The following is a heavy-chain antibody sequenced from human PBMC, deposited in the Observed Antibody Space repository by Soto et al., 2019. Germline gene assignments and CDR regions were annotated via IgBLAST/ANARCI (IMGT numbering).Heavy chain of an antibody. V-gene: IGHV3-23*01. CDR3: AKDILYDILTGYYDY. D-gene: IGHD3-9*01. CDR1: GFTFSSYA. Sequence: PGGSLRLSCAASGFTFSSYAMSWVRQAPGKGLEWVSAISGSGGSTYYADSVKGRFTISRDNSKNTLYLQMNSLRAEDTAVYYCAKDILYDILTGYYDYWGQGTLVTVSS. J-gene: IGHJ4*02. CDR2: ISGSGGST.